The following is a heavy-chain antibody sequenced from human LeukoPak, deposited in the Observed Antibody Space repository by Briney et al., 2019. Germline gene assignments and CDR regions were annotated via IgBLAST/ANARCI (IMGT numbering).Heavy chain of an antibody. CDR1: GYSFTSYW. CDR2: IYPGDSDT. D-gene: IGHD2-21*01. Sequence: GESLKISCKGSGYSFTSYWIGWVRQMPGKGLEWMRIIYPGDSDTRYSPSFQGQVTISADKSISTAYLQWSSLKASDPAMYYLASLGPFLWCGWWCLVFGNLGQGTMVTVSS. CDR3: ASLGPFLWCGWWCLVFGN. J-gene: IGHJ3*02. V-gene: IGHV5-51*01.